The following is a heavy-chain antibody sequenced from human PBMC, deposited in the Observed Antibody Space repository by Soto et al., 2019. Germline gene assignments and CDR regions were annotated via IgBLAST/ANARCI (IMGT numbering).Heavy chain of an antibody. CDR3: ARVAHQSLDY. D-gene: IGHD5-12*01. CDR1: GYTFTDYY. V-gene: IGHV1-46*01. J-gene: IGHJ4*02. CDR2: FTPRDGGS. Sequence: QVQLAQSGAEVKKPGASVKVSCKASGYTFTDYYIHWVRQAPGQGLEWLGIFTPRDGGSGYAQKVQDRLTLTRDKSTSTVYMELTSLRSEDTVVYYCARVAHQSLDYWGLGTLVTVSS.